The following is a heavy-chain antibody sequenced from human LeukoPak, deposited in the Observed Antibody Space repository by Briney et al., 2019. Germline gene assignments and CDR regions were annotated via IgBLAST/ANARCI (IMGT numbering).Heavy chain of an antibody. Sequence: GGTLRLSCAASGFTFSSYGMSWVRQAPGKGLEWVSAISGSGGSTYYADSVKGRFTISGDNSKNTLYLQMSSLRAEDTAVYYCAKDPPTVVSGALDYWGQGTLVTVSS. CDR1: GFTFSSYG. V-gene: IGHV3-23*01. D-gene: IGHD4-17*01. CDR2: ISGSGGST. J-gene: IGHJ4*02. CDR3: AKDPPTVVSGALDY.